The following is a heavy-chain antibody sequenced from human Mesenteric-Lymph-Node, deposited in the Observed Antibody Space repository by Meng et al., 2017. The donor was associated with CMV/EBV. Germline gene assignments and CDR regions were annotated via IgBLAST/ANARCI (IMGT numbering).Heavy chain of an antibody. J-gene: IGHJ4*02. CDR2: ISSSSSFT. D-gene: IGHD6-19*01. Sequence: SGFTFSDYYMSWIRQAPGKGLEWVSYISSSSSFTNYADSVKGRFTISRDNAKNSVYLQMNSLRAEDTAVYYCARDPQDSSGWSYFDYWGQGTLVTVSS. V-gene: IGHV3-11*06. CDR1: GFTFSDYY. CDR3: ARDPQDSSGWSYFDY.